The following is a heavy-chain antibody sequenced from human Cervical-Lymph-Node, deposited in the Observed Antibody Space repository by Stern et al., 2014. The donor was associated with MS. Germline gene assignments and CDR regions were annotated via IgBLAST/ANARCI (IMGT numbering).Heavy chain of an antibody. CDR1: GFTFRTYA. CDR3: ARERGNYRLDH. D-gene: IGHD3-16*02. Sequence: VQLVESGGGVVQPGRSLRLSCAASGFTFRTYAMHWVRQAPGKGLEWVAIISYDGIDTYYVDSLKGRFTISRDNSKNTLYLQVNSLRAEDTAVYYCARERGNYRLDHWGQGTLVTVSS. V-gene: IGHV3-30*04. J-gene: IGHJ4*02. CDR2: ISYDGIDT.